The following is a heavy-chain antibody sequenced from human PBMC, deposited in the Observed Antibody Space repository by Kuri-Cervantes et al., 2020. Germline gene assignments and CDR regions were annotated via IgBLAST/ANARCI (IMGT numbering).Heavy chain of an antibody. CDR2: IKSKTDGGTT. J-gene: IGHJ4*01. CDR1: GCTFSNAW. D-gene: IGHD5-18*01. V-gene: IGHV3-15*01. CDR3: AKGDTAMAFLVDY. Sequence: SSAAYGCTFSNAWMSWVRQAPGKGLEWVGRIKSKTDGGTTDYAAPVKGRFTISRDDSKNTLYPQMNSLRAEDTAVYYCAKGDTAMAFLVDYWGQGTLVTVSS.